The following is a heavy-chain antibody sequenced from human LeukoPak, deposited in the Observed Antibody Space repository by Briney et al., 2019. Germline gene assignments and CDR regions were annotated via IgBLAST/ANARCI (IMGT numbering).Heavy chain of an antibody. Sequence: GASVTVSCKASGYTFTGYYMHWVRQAPGQGLEWMGWINPNSGGTNYAQKFQGRVTMTRDTSISTAYMELSRLRSDDTAVYYCARDSRGLTYYYDSSGYYYVPWGQGTLVTVSS. V-gene: IGHV1-2*02. CDR2: INPNSGGT. CDR3: ARDSRGLTYYYDSSGYYYVP. CDR1: GYTFTGYY. J-gene: IGHJ5*02. D-gene: IGHD3-22*01.